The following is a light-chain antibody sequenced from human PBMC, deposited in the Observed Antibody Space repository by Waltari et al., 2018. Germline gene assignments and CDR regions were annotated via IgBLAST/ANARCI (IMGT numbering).Light chain of an antibody. CDR1: QSFSSR. V-gene: IGKV1-5*03. CDR2: MAS. J-gene: IGKJ2*01. Sequence: DIQMTQSPSTLSASVGASVTITCRASQSFSSRSAWYQQNSGKVPKILIYMASSLESGGPSRFSGSGSGTEFTLTISSLQPDDFATYYCQQYNSYPLTFGQGTKLEIK. CDR3: QQYNSYPLT.